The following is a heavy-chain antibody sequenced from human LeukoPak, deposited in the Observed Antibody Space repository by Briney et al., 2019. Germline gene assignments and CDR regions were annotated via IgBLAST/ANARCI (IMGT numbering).Heavy chain of an antibody. J-gene: IGHJ4*02. CDR1: GGSISSYY. CDR2: IYTSGST. CDR3: AAREPYCSSTSCYWDY. D-gene: IGHD2-2*01. Sequence: SETLSLTCTVSGGSISSYYWSWIQQPAGKGLEWIGRIYTSGSTNYNPSLKSRVTMSVDTSKNQFSLKLSSVTAADTAVYYCAAREPYCSSTSCYWDYWGQGTLVTVSS. V-gene: IGHV4-4*07.